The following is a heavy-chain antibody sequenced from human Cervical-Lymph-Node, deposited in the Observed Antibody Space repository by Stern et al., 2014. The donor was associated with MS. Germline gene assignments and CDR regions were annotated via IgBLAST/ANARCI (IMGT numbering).Heavy chain of an antibody. CDR1: GYTFTSDY. V-gene: IGHV1-46*01. J-gene: IGHJ4*02. D-gene: IGHD5/OR15-5a*01. CDR3: ATSYRVFNFFDS. CDR2: INPSGGSR. Sequence: VQLVESGAEVRKPGASVKVSCKAVGYTFTSDYVHWLRQAPGQGPEWMGIINPSGGSRRYAQRFQGRVTMTRDTSTSTVYMEMSRLRSDDTAVYYCATSYRVFNFFDSWGQGTLVTVSS.